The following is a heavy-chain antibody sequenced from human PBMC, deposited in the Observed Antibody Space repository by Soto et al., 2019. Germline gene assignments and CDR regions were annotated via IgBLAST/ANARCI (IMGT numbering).Heavy chain of an antibody. V-gene: IGHV3-23*01. J-gene: IGHJ3*02. CDR2: ISGSGGST. CDR3: AKDCSSNHHATVTTCNDI. D-gene: IGHD4-17*01. CDR1: GFTFSSYA. Sequence: GGSLRLSCAASGFTFSSYAMSWVRQAPGKGLEWVSAISGSGGSTYYADSVKGRFTISSDNSKNTLYLQMNSLRAEDTAVYYCAKDCSSNHHATVTTCNDIWGQGTMVTVSS.